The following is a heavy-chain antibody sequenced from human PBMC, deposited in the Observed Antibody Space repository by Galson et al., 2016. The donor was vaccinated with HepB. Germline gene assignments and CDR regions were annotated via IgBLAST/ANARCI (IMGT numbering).Heavy chain of an antibody. CDR3: ARGSQWDDAFDI. D-gene: IGHD1-26*01. CDR2: IKQDGSEK. J-gene: IGHJ3*02. V-gene: IGHV3-7*03. Sequence: SLRLSCAASGFTFSSYWMSWVRQAPGKGLEWVANIKQDGSEKYYVDSVKGRFTISRDNAKNSLYQQVNSLRAEDTAGYYCARGSQWDDAFDIWGQGTMVTVSS. CDR1: GFTFSSYW.